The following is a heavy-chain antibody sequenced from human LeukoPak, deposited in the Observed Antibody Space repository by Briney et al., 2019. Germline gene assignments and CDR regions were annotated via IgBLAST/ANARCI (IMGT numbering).Heavy chain of an antibody. Sequence: GGSLRLSCAASGFTFSDYYMSWIRQAPGKGLEWVSYISSSGSTIYYADSVKGRFTISRDNSKNTLYLQMNSLRAEDTAVYYCARNSVPQDYYYGMDVWGQGTTVTVSS. V-gene: IGHV3-11*04. CDR3: ARNSVPQDYYYGMDV. CDR1: GFTFSDYY. J-gene: IGHJ6*02. CDR2: ISSSGSTI. D-gene: IGHD3-10*02.